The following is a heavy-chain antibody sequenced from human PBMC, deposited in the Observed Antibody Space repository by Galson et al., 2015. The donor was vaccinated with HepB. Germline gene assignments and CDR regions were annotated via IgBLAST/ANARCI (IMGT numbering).Heavy chain of an antibody. J-gene: IGHJ4*02. CDR2: ISSSSSYI. CDR3: ARAVYSYGRFFDY. D-gene: IGHD5-18*01. Sequence: SLRLYCAAPGFTFSSYSMNWVRQAPGKGLEWVSSISSSSSYIYYADSVKGRFTISRDNAKNSLYLQMNSLRAEDTAVYYCARAVYSYGRFFDYWGQGTLVTVSS. V-gene: IGHV3-21*01. CDR1: GFTFSSYS.